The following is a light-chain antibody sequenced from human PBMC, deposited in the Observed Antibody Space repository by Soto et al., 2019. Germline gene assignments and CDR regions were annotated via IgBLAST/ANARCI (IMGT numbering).Light chain of an antibody. V-gene: IGLV2-14*01. J-gene: IGLJ2*01. Sequence: QSVLTQPASVSGSPGQSITLSCTGTSSDVGGYNYVSWYQQHPGKAPKLMIYDVSNRTSGVSNRFSGSKSGNTASLTISGLKAEDEADYYCNSYTGSSTLVFGGGTKLTVL. CDR1: SSDVGGYNY. CDR2: DVS. CDR3: NSYTGSSTLV.